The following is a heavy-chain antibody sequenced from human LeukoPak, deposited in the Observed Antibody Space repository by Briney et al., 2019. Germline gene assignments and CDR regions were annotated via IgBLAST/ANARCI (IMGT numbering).Heavy chain of an antibody. V-gene: IGHV1-2*02. Sequence: ASVKVSCKASGYTFTGYYMHWLRQAPGQGLEWMGWINPNSGGTNYAQKFQGRVTMTRDTSISTAYMELSRLRSDDTAVYYCATILYCSGGSCYSYWFDPWGQGTLVTVSS. D-gene: IGHD2-15*01. CDR3: ATILYCSGGSCYSYWFDP. CDR2: INPNSGGT. J-gene: IGHJ5*02. CDR1: GYTFTGYY.